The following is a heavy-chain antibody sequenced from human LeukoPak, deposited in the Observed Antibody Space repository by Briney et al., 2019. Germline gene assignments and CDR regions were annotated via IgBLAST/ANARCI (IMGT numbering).Heavy chain of an antibody. CDR2: ISAYNGNT. Sequence: ASVKVSCKASGYTFASYGISWVRQAPGQGLEWMGWISAYNGNTNYAQKLQGRVTMTTDTSTSTAYMELRSLRSDDTAVYYCARVGGGGDCYLLEYWGQGTLVTVSS. CDR1: GYTFASYG. D-gene: IGHD2-21*02. V-gene: IGHV1-18*01. CDR3: ARVGGGGDCYLLEY. J-gene: IGHJ4*02.